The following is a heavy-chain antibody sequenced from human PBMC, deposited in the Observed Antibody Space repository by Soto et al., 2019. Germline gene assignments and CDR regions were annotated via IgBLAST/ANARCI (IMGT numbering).Heavy chain of an antibody. CDR3: ARGQGRITIFGVVMPSGMDV. CDR1: GGSISSYY. J-gene: IGHJ6*02. CDR2: IYYSGST. Sequence: SETLSLTCTVSGGSISSYYWSWIRQPPGKGLEWIGYIYYSGSTNYNPSLKSRVTISVDTSKNQFSLKLSSVTAADTAVYYCARGQGRITIFGVVMPSGMDVWGQGTTVTVSS. V-gene: IGHV4-59*01. D-gene: IGHD3-3*01.